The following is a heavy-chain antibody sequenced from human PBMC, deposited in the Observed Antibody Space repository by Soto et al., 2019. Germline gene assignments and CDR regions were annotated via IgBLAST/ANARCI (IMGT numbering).Heavy chain of an antibody. CDR2: IYWDDDK. Sequence: SGPTLVNPTQTLTLTCTFSGFSLSTSGVGVSWIRQPPGKALEWLALIYWDDDKRYSPSLKSRLTITKDTSKNQVVLTMTNMEPVDTATYYCAHEIFLTGYYREFYFDYWGQGTLVTVSS. J-gene: IGHJ4*02. D-gene: IGHD3-9*01. CDR3: AHEIFLTGYYREFYFDY. CDR1: GFSLSTSGVG. V-gene: IGHV2-5*02.